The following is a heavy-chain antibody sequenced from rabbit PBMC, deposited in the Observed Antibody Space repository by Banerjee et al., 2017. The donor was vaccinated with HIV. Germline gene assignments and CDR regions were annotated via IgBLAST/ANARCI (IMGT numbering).Heavy chain of an antibody. CDR3: ARDAGYAGSNL. CDR1: EFDLSRYY. CDR2: IDPVFTST. V-gene: IGHV1S7*01. D-gene: IGHD4-2*01. Sequence: QLKETGRGLVQPGGSLKLSCKASEFDLSRYYMSWVRQAPGKGLEWIGYIDPVFTSTYASWVNGRFTISSHNAQNTLYLQLNSLTAADTATYFCARDAGYAGSNLWGPGTLVPS. J-gene: IGHJ4*01.